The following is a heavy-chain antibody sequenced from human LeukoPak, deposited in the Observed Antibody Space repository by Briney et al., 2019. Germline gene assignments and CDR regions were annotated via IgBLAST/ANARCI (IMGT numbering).Heavy chain of an antibody. CDR1: GYSFTSYW. D-gene: IGHD3-22*01. Sequence: GESLKISCKGSGYSFTSYWIAWVRQKPGKGLEWMGIIYPGDSDTRYSPSFQGQVTISADKSISTAYLQWSSLKASGTAMYYCARQTYYYDNSGYFAYWGQGTLVTVSS. CDR2: IYPGDSDT. V-gene: IGHV5-51*01. J-gene: IGHJ4*02. CDR3: ARQTYYYDNSGYFAY.